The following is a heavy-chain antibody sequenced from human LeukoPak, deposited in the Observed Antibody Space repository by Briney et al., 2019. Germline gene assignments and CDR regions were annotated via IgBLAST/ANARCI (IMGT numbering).Heavy chain of an antibody. CDR1: GFTFSSYV. Sequence: GGSLRLSCAASGFTFSSYVMSWVRQAPGKGLEWVSAISASGGSTFYADSVKGRFTISRDNSKNTLYLQMNSLRAEDTALYYCAKGRGYSGYDFFDYWGQGTLVTVSS. D-gene: IGHD5-12*01. J-gene: IGHJ4*02. CDR3: AKGRGYSGYDFFDY. CDR2: ISASGGST. V-gene: IGHV3-23*01.